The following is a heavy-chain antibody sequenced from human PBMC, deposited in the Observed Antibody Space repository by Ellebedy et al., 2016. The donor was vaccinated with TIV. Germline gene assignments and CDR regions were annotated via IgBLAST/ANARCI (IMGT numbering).Heavy chain of an antibody. D-gene: IGHD1-26*01. CDR1: DYSISSGYF. CDR3: ARDGFSGTYYFGS. J-gene: IGHJ4*02. CDR2: IFHSGST. Sequence: MPGGSLRLSCTVSDYSISSGYFWGWIRQPPGKGLEWIGSIFHSGSTYYNPSLKSRVTISVDTSKNQFSLILTSVTAADTAVYYCARDGFSGTYYFGSWGQGALVTVSS. V-gene: IGHV4-38-2*02.